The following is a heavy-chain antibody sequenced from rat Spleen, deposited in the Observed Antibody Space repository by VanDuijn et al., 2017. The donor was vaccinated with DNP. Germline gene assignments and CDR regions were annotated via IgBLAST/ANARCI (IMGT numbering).Heavy chain of an antibody. J-gene: IGHJ3*01. CDR2: ISSGGST. D-gene: IGHD1-9*01. CDR3: TRFHTTGLTWFAY. CDR1: GFTFSDYA. V-gene: IGHV2-6*01. Sequence: VQLVASGGGLVQPGNSLKLSCAASGFTFSDYAMAWVRQPPGKGLEWIAAISSGGSTYYNSALKSRLSISRDTSKSQVFLKMNSLQTEDTAIYFCTRFHTTGLTWFAYWGQGTLVTVSS.